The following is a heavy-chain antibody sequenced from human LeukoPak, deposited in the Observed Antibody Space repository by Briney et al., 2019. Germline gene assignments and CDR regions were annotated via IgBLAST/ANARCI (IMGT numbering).Heavy chain of an antibody. CDR2: IYTSGST. J-gene: IGHJ5*02. V-gene: IGHV4-4*09. D-gene: IGHD3-10*01. CDR1: GGSISSYY. CDR3: ARVDSGGGGWFDP. Sequence: SETLSLTCTVSGGSISSYYWSWLRQPPGKGLEWIGYIYTSGSTNCNPSLKSRVTISVDTSKNQFSLKLSSVTAADTAVYYCARVDSGGGGWFDPWGQGTLVTVSS.